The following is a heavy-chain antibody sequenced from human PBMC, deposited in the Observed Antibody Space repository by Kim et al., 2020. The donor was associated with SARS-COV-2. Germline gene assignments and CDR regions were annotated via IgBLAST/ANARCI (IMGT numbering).Heavy chain of an antibody. D-gene: IGHD6-19*01. CDR1: GASVSSYY. CDR3: ARTYFSSAFHSYFGMDV. Sequence: SETLSLTCTVSGASVSSYYWTWIRQPPGKGLEWIGNIYYSGSTNYNPSLKSRVAISVDTFRNQFSLNLTSVTAADTAIYYCARTYFSSAFHSYFGMDVWGHGSTVTVSS. CDR2: IYYSGST. J-gene: IGHJ6*02. V-gene: IGHV4-59*02.